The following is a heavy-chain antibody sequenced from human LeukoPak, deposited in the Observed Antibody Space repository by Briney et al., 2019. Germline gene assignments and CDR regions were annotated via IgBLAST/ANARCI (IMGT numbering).Heavy chain of an antibody. V-gene: IGHV3-23*01. CDR1: GFTFSSYA. D-gene: IGHD6-19*01. CDR2: ISGSGGST. CDR3: AREYSSGWFDY. J-gene: IGHJ4*02. Sequence: GGSLRLSCAASGFTFSSYAMSWVRQAPGKGLEWVSGISGSGGSTLYADSVKGRFTISRDNSKKTVYLQMNSLRAEDTAVYYCAREYSSGWFDYWGQGTLVTVSS.